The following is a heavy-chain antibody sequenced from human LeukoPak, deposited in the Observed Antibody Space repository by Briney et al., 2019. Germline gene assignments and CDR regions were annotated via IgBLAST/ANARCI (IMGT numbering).Heavy chain of an antibody. Sequence: GASVKVSCKASGYTFTGYYIHWVRQAPGQGLEWMGRINPNSGGTNYAQKFQGRVTMPRDTSINTAYMELSRLRSDDTAVYYCARSGYSSGWWVDYWGQGTLVTVSS. CDR3: ARSGYSSGWWVDY. V-gene: IGHV1-2*06. D-gene: IGHD6-19*01. CDR2: INPNSGGT. J-gene: IGHJ4*02. CDR1: GYTFTGYY.